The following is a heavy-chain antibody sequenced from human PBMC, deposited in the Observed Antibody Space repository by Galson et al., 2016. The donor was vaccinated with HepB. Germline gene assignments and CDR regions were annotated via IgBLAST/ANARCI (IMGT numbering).Heavy chain of an antibody. Sequence: QSGAEVKKPGESLKISCKGSGYNFATYWIGWVRHMPGKGLEWMGIIYPGDSDTRYSPSFQGQVTISADKSINTAYLQWSGLKASDGAIYYCARRLNWGSRWYFDLWGRGTLVTDSS. CDR2: IYPGDSDT. J-gene: IGHJ2*01. D-gene: IGHD7-27*01. CDR3: ARRLNWGSRWYFDL. V-gene: IGHV5-51*01. CDR1: GYNFATYW.